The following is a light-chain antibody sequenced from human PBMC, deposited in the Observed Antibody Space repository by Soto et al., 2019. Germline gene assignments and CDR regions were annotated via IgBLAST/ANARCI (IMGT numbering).Light chain of an antibody. V-gene: IGLV2-14*01. CDR2: DVS. CDR1: ISDVGGYNY. J-gene: IGLJ1*01. CDR3: SSYTSSSTLD. Sequence: QSALTQPASVSGSHGQSITIPCTGTISDVGGYNYVSWYQQHPGKAPKLMIYDVSNRPSGVSNRFSGSKSGNTASLTISGLQAEDEADYYCSSYTSSSTLDFGTGTKVTVL.